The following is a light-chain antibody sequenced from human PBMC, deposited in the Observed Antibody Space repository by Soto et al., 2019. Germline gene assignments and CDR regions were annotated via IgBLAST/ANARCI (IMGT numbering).Light chain of an antibody. Sequence: THTPRSPSFSPVSVLTLSFSITRRVSSSCLAWYQQKPGQAPRLLIYSASSRTSGIPDRFSGSGSGTDFTLTISRLEPDDFAVYYCQHYGSSPQAFGQGTKVDIK. J-gene: IGKJ1*01. V-gene: IGKV3-20*01. CDR2: SAS. CDR1: RRVSSSC. CDR3: QHYGSSPQA.